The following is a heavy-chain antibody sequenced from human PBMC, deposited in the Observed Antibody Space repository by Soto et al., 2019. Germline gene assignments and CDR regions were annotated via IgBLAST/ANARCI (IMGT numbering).Heavy chain of an antibody. V-gene: IGHV3-33*01. CDR3: ARDRTSGLVWRQNYYYYGMDV. D-gene: IGHD6-19*01. CDR1: GFTFSSYG. J-gene: IGHJ6*02. CDR2: IWYDGSNK. Sequence: GGSLRLSCAASGFTFSSYGMHWVRQAPGKGLEWVAVIWYDGSNKYYADSVKGRFTISRDNSKNTLYLQMNSLRAEDTAVYYCARDRTSGLVWRQNYYYYGMDVWRQGTTVTVSS.